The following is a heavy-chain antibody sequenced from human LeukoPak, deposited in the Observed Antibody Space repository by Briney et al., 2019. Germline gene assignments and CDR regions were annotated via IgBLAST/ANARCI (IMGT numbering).Heavy chain of an antibody. J-gene: IGHJ4*02. Sequence: GSLRLSCAASGFTFSSYAMSWVRQAPGKGLEWVSAISGSGGSTYYADSVKGRFTISRDNSKNTLYLQMNSLRAEDTAVYYCAKDYDKSDIVVVPAHSGWGQGTLVTVSS. CDR2: ISGSGGST. CDR3: AKDYDKSDIVVVPAHSG. V-gene: IGHV3-23*01. D-gene: IGHD2-2*01. CDR1: GFTFSSYA.